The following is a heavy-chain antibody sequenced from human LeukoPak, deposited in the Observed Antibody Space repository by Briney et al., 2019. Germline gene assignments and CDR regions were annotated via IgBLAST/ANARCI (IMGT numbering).Heavy chain of an antibody. V-gene: IGHV1-18*01. J-gene: IGHJ4*02. CDR1: GYTFSSYG. CDR3: ARDVVTIVVPAAFVY. Sequence: GASVKVSCKASGYTFSSYGVSWVRQAPGQGLEWMGWISGYNGNTNYAQKFQGTVTMTTDTSMSTAYMELRRLRSDDTAVYYCARDVVTIVVPAAFVYCGQGTLVTVSS. D-gene: IGHD2-2*01. CDR2: ISGYNGNT.